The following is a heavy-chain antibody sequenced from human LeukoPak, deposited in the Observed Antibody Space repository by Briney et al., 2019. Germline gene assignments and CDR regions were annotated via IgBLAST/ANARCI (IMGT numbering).Heavy chain of an antibody. D-gene: IGHD6-19*01. CDR1: GFTFTNFW. CDR2: IKQDGSEK. J-gene: IGHJ4*02. V-gene: IGHV3-7*03. Sequence: GGSLRLSCAASGFTFTNFWMCWVRQAPGKGLEWVANIKQDGSEKHYVDSVNGRFTISRDNAKDSLYLQMNSLRAKDTAVYYCAKDGPGGWYFDSWGQGTPVTVSS. CDR3: AKDGPGGWYFDS.